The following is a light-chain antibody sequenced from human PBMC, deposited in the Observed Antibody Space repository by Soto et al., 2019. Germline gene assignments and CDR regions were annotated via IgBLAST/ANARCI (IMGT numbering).Light chain of an antibody. CDR2: AAS. V-gene: IGKV1-17*01. J-gene: IGKJ4*01. Sequence: DIQMTQSPSSLSASVGDRVTVPCRASQGISNDLGWYQQKPGKAPKRLIYAASSLQSGVPSRFIGSGSGTEFTLTISSLQPEDFATDYCLQRNSYPLTFGVGTKVDIK. CDR1: QGISND. CDR3: LQRNSYPLT.